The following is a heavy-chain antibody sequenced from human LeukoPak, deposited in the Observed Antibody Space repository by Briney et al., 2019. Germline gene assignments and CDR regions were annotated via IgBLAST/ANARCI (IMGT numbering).Heavy chain of an antibody. J-gene: IGHJ6*03. CDR2: IIPIFGTA. Sequence: GSSVKVSCKASGGTFSSYAISCVRQAPGQGLEWMGGIIPIFGTANYAQKFQGRVTITADESTSTAYMELSSLRSEDTAVYYCARVHFNWNDTHYYYMDVWGKGTTVTVSS. CDR3: ARVHFNWNDTHYYYMDV. V-gene: IGHV1-69*01. CDR1: GGTFSSYA. D-gene: IGHD1-20*01.